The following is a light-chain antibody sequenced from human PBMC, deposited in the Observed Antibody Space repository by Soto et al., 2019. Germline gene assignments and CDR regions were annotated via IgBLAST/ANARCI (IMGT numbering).Light chain of an antibody. Sequence: IQLIQSPSSLSASIGDRVTITCRASQDISIYLAWYQQKSGEAPRLLIYGASTLQSGVPSRFSGSRSGTDFTLTIRGLQPEDFATYYCQQLHSFVLTFGGGTKVEMK. J-gene: IGKJ4*01. CDR1: QDISIY. CDR3: QQLHSFVLT. CDR2: GAS. V-gene: IGKV1-9*01.